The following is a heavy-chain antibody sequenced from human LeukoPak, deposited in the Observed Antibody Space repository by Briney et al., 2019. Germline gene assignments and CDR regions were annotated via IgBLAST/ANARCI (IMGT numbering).Heavy chain of an antibody. CDR3: ARTSSGSYLAY. V-gene: IGHV4-61*01. CDR2: ISYIGRT. Sequence: SETLSLTCTVSGGSVSRGSYYWSWIRQPPGKGLEWIGYISYIGRTNYNPSLKSRVTVSADTSTNQFSLKLSSVTAADTAVYYCARTSSGSYLAYWGRGSLVTVSS. CDR1: GGSVSRGSYY. D-gene: IGHD1-26*01. J-gene: IGHJ4*02.